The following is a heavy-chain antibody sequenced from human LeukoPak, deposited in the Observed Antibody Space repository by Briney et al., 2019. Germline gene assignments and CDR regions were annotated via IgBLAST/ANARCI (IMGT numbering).Heavy chain of an antibody. J-gene: IGHJ4*02. V-gene: IGHV3-23*01. CDR2: VNADGGNT. CDR1: GFTFDNYR. CDR3: TKRVKYGGTWDHFAD. D-gene: IGHD1-26*01. Sequence: PGGSLRLSCAASGFTFDNYRMSWVRLAPGKGLEWVSTVNADGGNTYYADSVKGRFTISRDNSKSTLILQMNSLRVEDTALYYCTKRVKYGGTWDHFADWGQGTLVTVSS.